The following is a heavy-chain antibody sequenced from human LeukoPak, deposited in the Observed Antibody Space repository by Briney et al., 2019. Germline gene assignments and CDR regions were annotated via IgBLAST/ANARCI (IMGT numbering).Heavy chain of an antibody. CDR3: ARDRRWDSSSPLDY. V-gene: IGHV3-66*02. J-gene: IGHJ4*02. CDR1: GFTVSSNY. D-gene: IGHD6-6*01. CDR2: IYSGGST. Sequence: GGSLRLSCAASGFTVSSNYMSWVRQAPGKGLEWGSVIYSGGSTYYADSVKGRFTISRDNSKNTLYLQMNSLRAEDTAVYYCARDRRWDSSSPLDYWGQGTLVTVSS.